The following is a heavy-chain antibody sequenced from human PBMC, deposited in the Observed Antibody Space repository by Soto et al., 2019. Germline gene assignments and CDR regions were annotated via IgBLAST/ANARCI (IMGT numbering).Heavy chain of an antibody. V-gene: IGHV3-73*01. CDR3: TRDLFSYDYSGILWFDP. CDR1: GFTFSSYS. D-gene: IGHD3-16*01. J-gene: IGHJ5*02. CDR2: IRSKGHNYAT. Sequence: GGSLRLSCAASGFTFSSYSMNWVRQASGKGPEWVGRIRSKGHNYATEYAASVKGRFTISRDDSKNTAYLQMNSLQTEDTAVYYCTRDLFSYDYSGILWFDPWGQGTLVTVSS.